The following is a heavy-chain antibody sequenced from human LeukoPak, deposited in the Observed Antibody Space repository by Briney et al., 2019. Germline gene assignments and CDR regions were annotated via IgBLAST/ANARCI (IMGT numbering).Heavy chain of an antibody. CDR3: ARGGIAVAPYYFDY. CDR1: GFTFSSYA. J-gene: IGHJ4*02. D-gene: IGHD6-19*01. V-gene: IGHV3-64*01. CDR2: ISSNGGST. Sequence: GRSLRLSCAASGFTFSSYAMHWVRQAPGKGLEYVSAISSNGGSTYYANSVKGRFTISRDNSKNTLYLQMGSLRAEDMAVYYCARGGIAVAPYYFDYWGQGTLVTVSS.